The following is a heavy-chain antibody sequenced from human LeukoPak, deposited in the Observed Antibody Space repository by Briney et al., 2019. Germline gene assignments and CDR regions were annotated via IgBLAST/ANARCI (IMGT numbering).Heavy chain of an antibody. V-gene: IGHV3-23*01. CDR3: ARDPGSGYEEHFDY. D-gene: IGHD5-12*01. CDR2: ISGSGGST. Sequence: GGSLRLSCAASGFTFSSYAMSWVRQAPGKGLEWVSAISGSGGSTYYADSVKGRFTISRDNSKNTLYLQMNSLRAEDTAVYYRARDPGSGYEEHFDYWGQGTLVTVSS. J-gene: IGHJ4*02. CDR1: GFTFSSYA.